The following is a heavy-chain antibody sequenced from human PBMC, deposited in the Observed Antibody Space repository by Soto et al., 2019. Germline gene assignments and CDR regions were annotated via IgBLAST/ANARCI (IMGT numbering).Heavy chain of an antibody. V-gene: IGHV3-23*01. Sequence: EVQLLESGGRLVQPGGSLRLSCAASGFTFSSYAMSWVRQAPGKGLEWISSISGSGGNTYHAASVKGRFTISRDNSKSTLYLRLNSLRADDTAVYYCARGDSSSSWYEGSYWGQGTLVTVSS. CDR2: ISGSGGNT. J-gene: IGHJ4*02. CDR1: GFTFSSYA. CDR3: ARGDSSSSWYEGSY. D-gene: IGHD6-13*01.